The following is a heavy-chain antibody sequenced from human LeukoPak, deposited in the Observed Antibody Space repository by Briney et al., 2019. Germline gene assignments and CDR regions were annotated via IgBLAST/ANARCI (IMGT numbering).Heavy chain of an antibody. V-gene: IGHV3-30*18. Sequence: PGGSLRLSCAASGFTFSSYGMHWVRQAPGKGLEWVAVISYDGSNKYYADSVKGRFTISRDNSKNTLYLQMNSLRAEDTAVYYCAKDRDYYDSSGYYYFDYWGQGTLVTVSS. D-gene: IGHD3-22*01. J-gene: IGHJ4*02. CDR3: AKDRDYYDSSGYYYFDY. CDR1: GFTFSSYG. CDR2: ISYDGSNK.